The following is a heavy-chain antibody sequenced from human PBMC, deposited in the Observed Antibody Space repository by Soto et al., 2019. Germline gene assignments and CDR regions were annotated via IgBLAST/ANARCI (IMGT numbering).Heavy chain of an antibody. J-gene: IGHJ5*02. Sequence: QLQLRESGPGLVKPSETLSLTCTVSGGSISSSSYYWAWNRQSPGKGLEWIGSVYYNGCTYYNPSLKSRVTISVDTSKNQFSLKLTSVTAADTAVYYCARMGDFWSGPGELDPWGQGTLVTVSS. CDR3: ARMGDFWSGPGELDP. CDR1: GGSISSSSYY. V-gene: IGHV4-39*01. CDR2: VYYNGCT. D-gene: IGHD3-3*01.